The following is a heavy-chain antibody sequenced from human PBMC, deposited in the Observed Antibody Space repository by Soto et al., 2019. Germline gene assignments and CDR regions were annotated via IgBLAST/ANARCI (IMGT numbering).Heavy chain of an antibody. J-gene: IGHJ6*02. CDR2: ISAYNGNT. CDR3: ARGGYYYGSGSYPPVPGGDV. V-gene: IGHV1-18*01. CDR1: GYTFTSYG. D-gene: IGHD3-10*01. Sequence: ASVKVSCKASGYTFTSYGISWVRQAPGQGLEWMGWISAYNGNTNYAQKLQGRVTMTTDTSTSTAYMELRSLRSDDTAVYYCARGGYYYGSGSYPPVPGGDVWGQGTTVTVSS.